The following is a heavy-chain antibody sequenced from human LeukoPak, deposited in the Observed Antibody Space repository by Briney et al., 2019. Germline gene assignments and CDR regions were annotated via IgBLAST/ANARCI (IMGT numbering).Heavy chain of an antibody. Sequence: GGSLRLSCAASGFTFDDYAMHWVRQAPGKGLEWVSGISWNSGSIGYADSVKGRFTISRDNAKNPLYLQMNSLRAEDTALYYCAKDMVDYGDSFDYWGQGTLVTVSS. J-gene: IGHJ4*02. CDR2: ISWNSGSI. V-gene: IGHV3-9*01. CDR3: AKDMVDYGDSFDY. D-gene: IGHD4-17*01. CDR1: GFTFDDYA.